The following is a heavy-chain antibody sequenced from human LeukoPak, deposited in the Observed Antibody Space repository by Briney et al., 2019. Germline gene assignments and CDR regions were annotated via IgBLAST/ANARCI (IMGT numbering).Heavy chain of an antibody. Sequence: PGGSLRLSCAASGFTFSSYGMHWVRQAPGKGLEWVAVIWYDGSNKYHADSVKGRFTISRDNSKNTLYLQTNSLRAEDTAVYYCARDYSSSSFDYWGQGTLVAVSS. CDR2: IWYDGSNK. CDR3: ARDYSSSSFDY. CDR1: GFTFSSYG. V-gene: IGHV3-33*01. D-gene: IGHD6-6*01. J-gene: IGHJ4*02.